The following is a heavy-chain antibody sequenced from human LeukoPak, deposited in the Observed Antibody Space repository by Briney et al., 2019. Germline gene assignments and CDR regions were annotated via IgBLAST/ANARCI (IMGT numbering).Heavy chain of an antibody. Sequence: GGSLRLSCAASGFTFRNYVIHWVRQAPGKGPEWVAVTSSDLNVKLNADSVKGRFTISRDNSRSTLYLQMNSLRPEDTTIYYCAREGYYGSGSPPSLYFDYWGQGTLVTVSS. CDR3: AREGYYGSGSPPSLYFDY. CDR2: TSSDLNVK. J-gene: IGHJ4*02. V-gene: IGHV3-30-3*01. CDR1: GFTFRNYV. D-gene: IGHD3-10*01.